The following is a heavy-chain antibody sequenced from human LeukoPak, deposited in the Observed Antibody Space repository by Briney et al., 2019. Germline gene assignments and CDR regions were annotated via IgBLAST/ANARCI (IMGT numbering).Heavy chain of an antibody. D-gene: IGHD3-9*01. CDR3: ARSQYDVLTGSPDY. CDR1: GYTFAGCY. J-gene: IGHJ4*02. CDR2: IDPNSGGT. Sequence: GASVKVSCEASGYTFAGCYMHWVRQAPGQGLEWLGWIDPNSGGTNYAQKFQGRVTMTTDTSISTAYMELSRLRSDDTAVYYCARSQYDVLTGSPDYWGQGTLVSVSS. V-gene: IGHV1-2*02.